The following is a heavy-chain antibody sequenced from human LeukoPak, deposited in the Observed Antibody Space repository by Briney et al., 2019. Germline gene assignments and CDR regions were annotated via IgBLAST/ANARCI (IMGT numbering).Heavy chain of an antibody. V-gene: IGHV3-33*01. J-gene: IGHJ5*02. CDR2: IWFDGSKT. CDR3: GRGGENTLAYKTSDP. Sequence: GGSLRLSCAASGFTFNSYSMHWVRQAPGKGLEWVAIIWFDGSKTYYSDSVKGRFTISRDNSKNTLFLQMTSLTADDTAVYFWGRGGENTLAYKTSDPWAQGPLVAASS. CDR1: GFTFNSYS. D-gene: IGHD3-16*01.